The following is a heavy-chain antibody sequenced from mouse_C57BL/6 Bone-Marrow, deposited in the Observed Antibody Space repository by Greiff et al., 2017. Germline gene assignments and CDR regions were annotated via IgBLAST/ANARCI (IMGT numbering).Heavy chain of an antibody. Sequence: EVKLMESGGDLVKPGGSLKLSCAASGFTFSSYGMSWVRQTPDKRLEWVATISSGGSYTYYPDSVKGRFTISRDNAKNTLYLQMSSLKSEDTAMYYCARTPATDWGQGTTRTVSS. CDR2: ISSGGSYT. CDR1: GFTFSSYG. V-gene: IGHV5-6*01. CDR3: ARTPATD. J-gene: IGHJ2*01. D-gene: IGHD1-2*01.